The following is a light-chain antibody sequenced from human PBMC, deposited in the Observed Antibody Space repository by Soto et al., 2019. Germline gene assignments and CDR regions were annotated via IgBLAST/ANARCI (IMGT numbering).Light chain of an antibody. V-gene: IGKV3-15*01. Sequence: IVMTQSPATLSVSPGERATLSCRASQNIRRSLAWYQQKPGQPPRLLIYNSYTRATGVAARFSGGGSGTDFTLTISSLQLEDFALYFCQQYENWPPVTFGGGTKVEIK. CDR3: QQYENWPPVT. J-gene: IGKJ4*01. CDR2: NSY. CDR1: QNIRRS.